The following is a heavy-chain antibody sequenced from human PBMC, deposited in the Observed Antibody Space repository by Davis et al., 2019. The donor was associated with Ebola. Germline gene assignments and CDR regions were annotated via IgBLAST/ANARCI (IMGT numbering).Heavy chain of an antibody. J-gene: IGHJ4*02. CDR2: INGGNGNT. CDR1: GYTFTAYS. Sequence: AASVKVSCKASGYTFTAYSLHWVRQAPGQRLEWMGWINGGNGNTYYSQNFQGRVSITRDTSASTTYMERHSLRSEDTAVYYCARNAWLPSPHLDYWGQGTRVTVSS. D-gene: IGHD5-12*01. V-gene: IGHV1-3*01. CDR3: ARNAWLPSPHLDY.